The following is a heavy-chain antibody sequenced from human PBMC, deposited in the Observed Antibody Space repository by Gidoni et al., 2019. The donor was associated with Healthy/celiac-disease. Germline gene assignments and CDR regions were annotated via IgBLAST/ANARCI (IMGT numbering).Heavy chain of an antibody. D-gene: IGHD3-22*01. J-gene: IGHJ6*02. CDR3: TRSAYYYDRSGEYPGDGMDV. CDR2: IRSKANRYAT. V-gene: IGHV3-73*01. Sequence: LKLSCASPGFTFSCSATHSVRPASGKGLEWGGRIRSKANRYATAYGATVKGRFTISRDDSKNTAYLQMNRLKTEDTAVYYCTRSAYYYDRSGEYPGDGMDVWGQGTTVTVSS. CDR1: GFTFSCSA.